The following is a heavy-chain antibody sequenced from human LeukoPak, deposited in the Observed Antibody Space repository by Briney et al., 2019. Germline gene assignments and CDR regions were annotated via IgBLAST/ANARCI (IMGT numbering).Heavy chain of an antibody. CDR1: GGSISSGNYY. D-gene: IGHD6-6*01. CDR2: IYYSGST. CDR3: ARDWGVGGRPGYMDV. Sequence: SETLSLTCTVSGGSISSGNYYWNWIRQPTGKGLEWIGYIYYSGSTNYNPSLKSRVTILVDTSKNQFSLKLSSVTAADTAVYFCARDWGVGGRPGYMDVWGKGTTVTVSS. J-gene: IGHJ6*03. V-gene: IGHV4-61*10.